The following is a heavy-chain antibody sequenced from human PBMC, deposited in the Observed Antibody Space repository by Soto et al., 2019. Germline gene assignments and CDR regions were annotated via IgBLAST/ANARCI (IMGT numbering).Heavy chain of an antibody. CDR1: GFTFSSYA. D-gene: IGHD6-13*01. CDR3: AKDRYSSSWYYFDY. J-gene: IGHJ4*02. Sequence: PGGSLRLSCAASGFTFSSYAIICVRHSPGKGLEWVSAISGSGGSTYYADSVRGRFTISRDNSKNTLYLQMNSLRAEDTAVYYCAKDRYSSSWYYFDYWGQGTLVTV. CDR2: ISGSGGST. V-gene: IGHV3-23*01.